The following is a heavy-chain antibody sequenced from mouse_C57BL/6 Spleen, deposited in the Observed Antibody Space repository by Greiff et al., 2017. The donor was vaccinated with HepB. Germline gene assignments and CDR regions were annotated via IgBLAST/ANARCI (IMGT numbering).Heavy chain of an antibody. CDR1: GFTFSDYG. CDR2: ISSGSSTI. J-gene: IGHJ3*01. Sequence: EVQRVESGGCLVKPGGSLKLSCAASGFTFSDYGMHWVRQAPEKGLEWVAYISSGSSTIYYADTVKGRFTISRDNAKNTLFLQMTSLRSEDTAMYYCAREAAQASLAYWGQGTLVTVSA. CDR3: AREAAQASLAY. V-gene: IGHV5-17*01. D-gene: IGHD3-2*02.